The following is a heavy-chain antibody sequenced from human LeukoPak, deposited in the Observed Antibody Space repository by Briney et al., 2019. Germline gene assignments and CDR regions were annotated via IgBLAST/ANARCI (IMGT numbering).Heavy chain of an antibody. Sequence: PGGSLRLSCAASGFTFSDYYMSWVRQAPGKGLEWVANLNQWGNDKYYADSVRGRFTISRDNARDALYLQMNSLRTEDTGLYYCSRDLGTGRPHDVWGLGTLVTVSS. CDR3: SRDLGTGRPHDV. V-gene: IGHV3-7*01. CDR2: LNQWGNDK. J-gene: IGHJ1*01. D-gene: IGHD3/OR15-3a*01. CDR1: GFTFSDYY.